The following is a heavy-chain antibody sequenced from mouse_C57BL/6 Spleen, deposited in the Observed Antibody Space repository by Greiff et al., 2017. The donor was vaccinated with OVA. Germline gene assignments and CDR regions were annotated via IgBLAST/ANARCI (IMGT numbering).Heavy chain of an antibody. J-gene: IGHJ3*01. Sequence: EVKLQESGPGLVKPSQSLSLTCSVTGYSITSGYYWNWIRQFPGNKLAWMGYISYDGSNNYNPSLKNRISITRDTSKNQFFLKLNSVTTEDTATYYCARGELLKDPFAYWGQGTLVTVSA. D-gene: IGHD1-1*01. CDR1: GYSITSGYY. V-gene: IGHV3-6*01. CDR3: ARGELLKDPFAY. CDR2: ISYDGSN.